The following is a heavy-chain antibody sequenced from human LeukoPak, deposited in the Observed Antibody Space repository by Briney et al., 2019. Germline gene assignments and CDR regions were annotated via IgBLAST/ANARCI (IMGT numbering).Heavy chain of an antibody. CDR3: AKNSGTYFY. V-gene: IGHV3-23*01. CDR2: ISDSGEST. Sequence: GGSLRLSCAASGFAFVDHGMTWVRQAPGKGLEWVSTISDSGESTYYTDSVKGRFTISRDNSENTVYLQMDSLRADDTAVYFCAKNSGTYFYWGQGTTVTVSS. J-gene: IGHJ6*02. CDR1: GFAFVDHG. D-gene: IGHD1-26*01.